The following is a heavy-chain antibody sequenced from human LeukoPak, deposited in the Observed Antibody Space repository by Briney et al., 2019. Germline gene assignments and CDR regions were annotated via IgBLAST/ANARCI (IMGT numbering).Heavy chain of an antibody. Sequence: SETLSLTRSVSGGSITSHFWSWIRQPPGKGLEWIGYIHYSGSTNYNPSLKSRVTISPDTSKNQLFLKLNSVTAADTAVYYCARLVWLGESPGSWFDSWGQGTLVTVSS. V-gene: IGHV4-59*11. CDR2: IHYSGST. J-gene: IGHJ5*01. CDR3: ARLVWLGESPGSWFDS. CDR1: GGSITSHF. D-gene: IGHD3-10*01.